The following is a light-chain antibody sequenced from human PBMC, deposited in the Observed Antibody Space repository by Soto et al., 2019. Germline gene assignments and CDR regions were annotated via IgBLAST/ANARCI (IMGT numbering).Light chain of an antibody. CDR3: GSYTSSNTVV. J-gene: IGLJ2*01. V-gene: IGLV2-14*01. CDR2: EVN. CDR1: SSDVGGYNY. Sequence: QSALTQPASVSGSPGQSITISCTGTSSDVGGYNYVSWYQQHSGKAPKLMIYEVNNRPSGVSNRFSGSKSGNTASLTISGLQAEDEADYYCGSYTSSNTVVFGGGTKLTVL.